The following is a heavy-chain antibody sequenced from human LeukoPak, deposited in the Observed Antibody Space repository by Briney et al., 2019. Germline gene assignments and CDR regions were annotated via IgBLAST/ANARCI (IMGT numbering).Heavy chain of an antibody. Sequence: ASVKVSCKASGYTFTSYGISWVRQAPGQGLEWMGWINPNSGGTNYAQKFQGRVTITTDESTSTAYMELSSLRSEDTAVYYCARDGVRPGVTIPLDYWGQGTLVTVSS. J-gene: IGHJ4*02. CDR3: ARDGVRPGVTIPLDY. V-gene: IGHV1-18*01. CDR1: GYTFTSYG. CDR2: INPNSGGT. D-gene: IGHD3-10*01.